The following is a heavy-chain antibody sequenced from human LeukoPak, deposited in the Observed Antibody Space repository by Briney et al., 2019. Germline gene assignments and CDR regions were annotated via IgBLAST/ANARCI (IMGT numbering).Heavy chain of an antibody. D-gene: IGHD2-2*01. V-gene: IGHV1-2*02. CDR2: INPNSGGT. Sequence: ASVKVSCKASGYTFTGYYMHWVRQAPGQGLEWMGWINPNSGGTNYAQKFQGRVTMTRDTSISTAYMELSRLRSDDTAVYYCARDTFASSTKLIRAFDIWGQGTMVTVSS. J-gene: IGHJ3*02. CDR1: GYTFTGYY. CDR3: ARDTFASSTKLIRAFDI.